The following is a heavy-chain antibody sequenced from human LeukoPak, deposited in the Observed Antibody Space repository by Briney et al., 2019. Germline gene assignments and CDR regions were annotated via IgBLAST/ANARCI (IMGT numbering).Heavy chain of an antibody. J-gene: IGHJ5*02. D-gene: IGHD2-15*01. CDR3: ARDRLRLGYERTNWFDP. V-gene: IGHV4-38-2*02. Sequence: SETLSLTCTVSGYSISSGYYWGWIRQPPGKGLEWIGSIYHSGSTYYNPSLKSRVTISVDTSKNQFSLKLSSVTAADTAVYYCARDRLRLGYERTNWFDPWGQGTLFTVSS. CDR1: GYSISSGYY. CDR2: IYHSGST.